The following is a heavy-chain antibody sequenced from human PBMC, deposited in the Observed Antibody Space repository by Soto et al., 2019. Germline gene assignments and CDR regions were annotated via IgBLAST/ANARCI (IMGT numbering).Heavy chain of an antibody. J-gene: IGHJ6*02. CDR3: VRENYYYGMDV. CDR2: IRSGGNT. V-gene: IGHV3-66*01. CDR1: GFTVSTDW. Sequence: GGSLRLSCAASGFTVSTDWMYWVRQAPGKGLEWVSVIRSGGNTYYADSVEGRFTISRDNSKNTVYLQMNSLRAEDTSVYYCVRENYYYGMDVWGQGTTVTVSS.